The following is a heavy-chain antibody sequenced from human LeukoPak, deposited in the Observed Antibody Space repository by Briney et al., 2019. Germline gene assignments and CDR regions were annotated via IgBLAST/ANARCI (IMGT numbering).Heavy chain of an antibody. CDR1: GGSISSSSYY. CDR2: IYYSGST. CDR3: ARAIELRYFDWLTDYMDV. V-gene: IGHV4-39*07. D-gene: IGHD3-9*01. Sequence: SETLSLTCTVSGGSISSSSYYWGWIRQPPGKGLEWIGSIYYSGSTYYNPSLKSRVTISVDTSKNQFSLKLSSVTAADTAVYYCARAIELRYFDWLTDYMDVWGKGTTVTVSS. J-gene: IGHJ6*03.